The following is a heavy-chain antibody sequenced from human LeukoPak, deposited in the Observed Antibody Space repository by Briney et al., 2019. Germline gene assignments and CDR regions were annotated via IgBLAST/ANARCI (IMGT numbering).Heavy chain of an antibody. CDR2: INRDGSQI. CDR1: GFTLSSSW. D-gene: IGHD3-10*01. CDR3: ARGGLTAGFDY. J-gene: IGHJ4*02. Sequence: HPGGSLRLSCAASGFTLSSSWMTWVRQAPGEGLEWVTNINRDGSQIDYMDSVKGRFTISRDSANNALYLQMNSLRAEDTAVYYCARGGLTAGFDYWGQGTLVTVSS. V-gene: IGHV3-7*01.